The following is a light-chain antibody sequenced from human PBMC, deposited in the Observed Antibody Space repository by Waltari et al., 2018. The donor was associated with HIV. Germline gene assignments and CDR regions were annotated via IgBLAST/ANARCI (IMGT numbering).Light chain of an antibody. CDR2: AVN. V-gene: IGLV2-8*01. CDR3: SSFSDNNRIV. CDR1: SSDGGGDNS. J-gene: IGLJ1*01. Sequence: QSALTQPPSASGSPGQSVAISCTGTSSDGGGDNSVSWHQQHPGKAPKLLIYAVNKRPSGVPDRFSGSKSGNTASLTVSGLQVDDEADYYCSSFSDNNRIVFGTGTRVTVL.